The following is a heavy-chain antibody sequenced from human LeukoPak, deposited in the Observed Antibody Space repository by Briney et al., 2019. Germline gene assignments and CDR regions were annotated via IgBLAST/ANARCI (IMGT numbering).Heavy chain of an antibody. V-gene: IGHV3-48*01. J-gene: IGHJ5*02. CDR3: ARDINYCTPTLCHRNWFDP. CDR1: GFSLSSYS. CDR2: ISSSSNTI. D-gene: IGHD2-8*01. Sequence: GSLRLSCAASGFSLSSYSMDWFRQTPGKGLEWISYISSSSNTIYYADSVEGRFTISRDNAKNALYLQMYNLRAEDSAVYFCARDINYCTPTLCHRNWFDPWGQGTLVTVSS.